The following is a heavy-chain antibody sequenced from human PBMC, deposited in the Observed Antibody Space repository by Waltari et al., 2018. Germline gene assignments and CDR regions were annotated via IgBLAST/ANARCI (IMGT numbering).Heavy chain of an antibody. CDR1: GYTFTGYY. J-gene: IGHJ4*02. Sequence: QVQLVQSGAEVKKPGASVKVSCKASGYTFTGYYMHWVRQAPGQGLEWMGRLNPNRGGTNDAAKFQGRVTMTRETSISTAYMELSRLRSDDTAVYYCARVGQLVDFDYWGQGTLVTVSS. D-gene: IGHD6-6*01. V-gene: IGHV1-2*06. CDR2: LNPNRGGT. CDR3: ARVGQLVDFDY.